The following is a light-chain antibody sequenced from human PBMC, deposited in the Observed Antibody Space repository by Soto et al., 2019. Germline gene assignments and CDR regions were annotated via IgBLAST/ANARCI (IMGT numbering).Light chain of an antibody. CDR2: DAA. J-gene: IGKJ2*01. V-gene: IGKV3-15*01. CDR3: HQYNYWPYT. CDR1: QSVSRN. Sequence: EIVMTQSPATLSVSPGEGATLSCRASQSVSRNVAWYQQRPGQAPRLLIYDAATRASGIPPTFSGSGSGTEFTLSISSLQSEDFAVYYCHQYNYWPYTFGQGTKLEI.